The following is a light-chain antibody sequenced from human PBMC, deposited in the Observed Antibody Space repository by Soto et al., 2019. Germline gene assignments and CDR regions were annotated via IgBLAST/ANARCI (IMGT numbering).Light chain of an antibody. CDR3: SSYAGSSTYV. CDR2: EGI. CDR1: TSDVGSYNL. V-gene: IGLV2-23*01. J-gene: IGLJ1*01. Sequence: QSALTQPASVSGSPGQSITISCTGTTSDVGSYNLVSWYQQHPDKAPKLIIYEGIRRPSGVSNRFSGSKSANTASLTISGLQAEDEADYHCSSYAGSSTYVFGTGTKVTVL.